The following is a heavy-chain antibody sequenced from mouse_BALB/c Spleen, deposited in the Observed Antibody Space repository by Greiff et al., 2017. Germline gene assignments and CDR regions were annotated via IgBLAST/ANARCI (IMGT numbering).Heavy chain of an antibody. Sequence: VQLKESGAELAKPGASVKMSCKASGYTFTSYWMHWVKQRPGQGLEWIGYINPSTGYTEYNQKFKDKATLTADKSSSTAYMQLSSLTSEDSAVYYCARETGKFAYWGQGTLVTVSA. CDR3: ARETGKFAY. V-gene: IGHV1-7*01. CDR1: GYTFTSYW. J-gene: IGHJ3*01. CDR2: INPSTGYT. D-gene: IGHD4-1*01.